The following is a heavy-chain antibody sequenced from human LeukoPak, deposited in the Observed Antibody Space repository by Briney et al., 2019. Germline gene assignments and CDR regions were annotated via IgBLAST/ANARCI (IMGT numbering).Heavy chain of an antibody. CDR2: IIPIFGTA. J-gene: IGHJ5*02. V-gene: IGHV1-69*13. Sequence: SVKVSCKASGGTFSSYAISWVRQAPGQGLEWMGGIIPIFGTANYAQKFQGRVTITADESTSTAYMELSSLRSEDTAVYYCARDLLSWSIGARPGGNWFDPWGQGTLVTVSS. CDR1: GGTFSSYA. CDR3: ARDLLSWSIGARPGGNWFDP. D-gene: IGHD6-6*01.